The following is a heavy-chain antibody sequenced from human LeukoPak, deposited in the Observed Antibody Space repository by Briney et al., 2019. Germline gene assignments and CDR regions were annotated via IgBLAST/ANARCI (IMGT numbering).Heavy chain of an antibody. J-gene: IGHJ4*02. Sequence: GGSLRLSCAASGFTFSSYEMNWVRRAPGKGLEWVSSISSSSSYIYYADSVKGRFTISRDNAKNSLYLQMNSLIAEDTAVYYCARGGAAAGISDYWGQGTLVTVSS. CDR3: ARGGAAAGISDY. D-gene: IGHD6-13*01. V-gene: IGHV3-21*01. CDR1: GFTFSSYE. CDR2: ISSSSSYI.